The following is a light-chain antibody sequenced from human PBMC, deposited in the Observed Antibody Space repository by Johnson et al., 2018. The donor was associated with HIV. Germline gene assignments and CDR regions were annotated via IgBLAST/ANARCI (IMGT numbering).Light chain of an antibody. J-gene: IGLJ1*01. CDR3: GTWDSSLSTHV. V-gene: IGLV1-51*02. Sequence: QPVLTQPPSVSATPGQRVTISCSGRGSNIGSHYVSWYQQLPGTAPKLLIFENDKRPSGIPDRFSGSKSGTSATLGIPGLQTGDEADYYCGTWDSSLSTHVFGTGTKVTVL. CDR2: END. CDR1: GSNIGSHY.